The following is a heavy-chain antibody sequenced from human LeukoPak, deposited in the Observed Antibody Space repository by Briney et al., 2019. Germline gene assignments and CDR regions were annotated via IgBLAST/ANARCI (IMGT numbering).Heavy chain of an antibody. CDR2: IKQDGSEK. J-gene: IGHJ4*02. CDR1: GFTFSSYW. Sequence: GGSLRLSCAASGFTFSSYWMSWVRQAPGKGLEWVANIKQDGSEKYYVDSVKGRFTISRDNAKNSLYLQMNSLRAEDTALYYCAKDYFLYCSGGSCYSGLFDYWGQGTLVTVSS. D-gene: IGHD2-15*01. V-gene: IGHV3-7*03. CDR3: AKDYFLYCSGGSCYSGLFDY.